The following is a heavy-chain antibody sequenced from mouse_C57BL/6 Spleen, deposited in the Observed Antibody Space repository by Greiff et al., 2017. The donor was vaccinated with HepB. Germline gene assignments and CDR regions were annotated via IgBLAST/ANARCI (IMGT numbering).Heavy chain of an antibody. J-gene: IGHJ2*01. V-gene: IGHV1-80*01. CDR3: ARYYYGSSYFDY. CDR1: GYAFSSYW. CDR2: IYPGDGDT. D-gene: IGHD1-1*01. Sequence: VQGVESGAELVKPGASVKISCKASGYAFSSYWMNWVKQRPGKGLEWIGQIYPGDGDTNYNGKFKGKATLTADKSSSTAYMQLSSLTSEDSAVYFCARYYYGSSYFDYWGQGTTLTVSS.